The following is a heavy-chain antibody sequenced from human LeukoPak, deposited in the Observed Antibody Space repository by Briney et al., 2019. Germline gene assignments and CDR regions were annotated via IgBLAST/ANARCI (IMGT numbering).Heavy chain of an antibody. V-gene: IGHV3-23*01. D-gene: IGHD2-21*01. Sequence: PGGSLRLSCAASGFTFSSYAMSWVRQAPGKGLEWVSAISGSGGSTYYADSVKGRFTISRDNSKNTLYLQMNSLRAEDTAVYYCAKDHYSRIVVGLYYMDVWGKGTTVTVSS. CDR1: GFTFSSYA. CDR2: ISGSGGST. CDR3: AKDHYSRIVVGLYYMDV. J-gene: IGHJ6*03.